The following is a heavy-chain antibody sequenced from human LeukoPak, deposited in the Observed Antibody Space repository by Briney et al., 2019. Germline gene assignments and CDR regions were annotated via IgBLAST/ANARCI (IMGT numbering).Heavy chain of an antibody. CDR1: GYTFTSYD. D-gene: IGHD3-22*01. V-gene: IGHV1-8*01. CDR3: VRDYDISGPQKNFFDY. Sequence: ASVKVSCKASGYTFTSYDINWVRQATGQGLEWMGWMNPNSGNTGYAQKFQGRVTMTRNTSISTAYMELSSLRSEDTAVYYCVRDYDISGPQKNFFDYWGQGTLVTVSS. CDR2: MNPNSGNT. J-gene: IGHJ4*02.